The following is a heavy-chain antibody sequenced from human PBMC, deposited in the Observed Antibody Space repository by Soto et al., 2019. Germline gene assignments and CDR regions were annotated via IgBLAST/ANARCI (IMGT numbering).Heavy chain of an antibody. D-gene: IGHD3-22*01. CDR3: ARDLGYYDSSGYFDY. CDR2: ISSSDSI. J-gene: IGHJ4*02. Sequence: PGGSLRLSCEASGFAFSDYYMSWIRQAPGKGLEWVSYISSSDSIYYADSVKGRFTISRDNAKNSLYLQMNSLRAEDTAVYYCARDLGYYDSSGYFDYWGQGTLVTVSS. V-gene: IGHV3-11*01. CDR1: GFAFSDYY.